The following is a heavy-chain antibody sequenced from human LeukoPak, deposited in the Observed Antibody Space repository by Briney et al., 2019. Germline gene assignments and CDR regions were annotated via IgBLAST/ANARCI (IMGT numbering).Heavy chain of an antibody. CDR1: GYTFTNYN. J-gene: IGHJ4*02. CDR3: ARRVADHFDY. Sequence: ASAKVSCKASGYTFTNYNTHWVRQASGHGLEWMGGMNPNSGNTDSTQKFQGKLSMTRDTSVSTAYMELTSLRSDDTAVYYCARRVADHFDYWGQGTLVTVSS. V-gene: IGHV1-8*01. CDR2: MNPNSGNT. D-gene: IGHD6-19*01.